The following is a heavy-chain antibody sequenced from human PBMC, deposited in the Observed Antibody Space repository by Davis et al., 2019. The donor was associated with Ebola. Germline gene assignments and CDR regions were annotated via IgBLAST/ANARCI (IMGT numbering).Heavy chain of an antibody. CDR2: IYYSGST. V-gene: IGHV4-61*01. CDR3: ARVKGIYSNSWYGTLDY. Sequence: PSETLSLTCTVSGGSVSSGSYYWSWIRQPPGKGLEWIGYIYYSGSTNYNPSLKSRVTISVDTSKNQFSLKLSSVTAADTAVYYCARVKGIYSNSWYGTLDYWGQGTLVTVSS. D-gene: IGHD6-13*01. CDR1: GGSVSSGSYY. J-gene: IGHJ4*02.